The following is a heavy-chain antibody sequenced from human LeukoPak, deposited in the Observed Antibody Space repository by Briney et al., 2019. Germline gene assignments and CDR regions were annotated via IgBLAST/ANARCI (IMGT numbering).Heavy chain of an antibody. V-gene: IGHV4-34*01. CDR1: GGSFSGYY. Sequence: SETLSLTCAVYGGSFSGYYWSWIRQPPGKGLEWIGEINHSGSTNYNPSLKSRVTISVDTSKNQFSLKLSSATAADTAVYYCARADIVVVPAAIRYYFDYWGQGTLVTVSS. J-gene: IGHJ4*02. CDR3: ARADIVVVPAAIRYYFDY. CDR2: INHSGST. D-gene: IGHD2-2*01.